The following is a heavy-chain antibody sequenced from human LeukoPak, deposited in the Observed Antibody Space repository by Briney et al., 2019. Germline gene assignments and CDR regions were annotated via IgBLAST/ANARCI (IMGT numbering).Heavy chain of an antibody. V-gene: IGHV4-34*01. CDR2: INHSGST. Sequence: PGGSLRLSCAASGFTFSDYYMSWIRQPPGKGLEWIGEINHSGSTNYNPSLKSRVTISVDTSKNQFSLKLSSVTAADTAVYYCARGDDGSGSYYDYWGQGTLVTVSS. D-gene: IGHD3-10*01. CDR1: GFTFSDYY. CDR3: ARGDDGSGSYYDY. J-gene: IGHJ4*02.